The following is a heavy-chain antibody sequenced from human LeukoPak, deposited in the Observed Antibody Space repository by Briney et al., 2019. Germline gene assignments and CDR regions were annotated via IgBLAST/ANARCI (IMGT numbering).Heavy chain of an antibody. D-gene: IGHD6-13*01. Sequence: SETLSLTCAVYGGSFSGYYWSWIRQPPGKGLEWIGEINHSGSTNYNPSLKSRVTISVDTSKNQFSLKLSSVTAADPAVYYCARLDSYSSSWWEGFDYWGQGTLVTVSS. CDR2: INHSGST. J-gene: IGHJ4*02. CDR3: ARLDSYSSSWWEGFDY. V-gene: IGHV4-34*01. CDR1: GGSFSGYY.